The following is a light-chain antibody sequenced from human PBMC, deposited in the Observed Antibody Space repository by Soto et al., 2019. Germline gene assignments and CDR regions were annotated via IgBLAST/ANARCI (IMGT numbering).Light chain of an antibody. J-gene: IGKJ5*01. CDR1: QGVTTN. CDR3: QQYNNWPFS. Sequence: EIVMTQSPGTLSVSPEERATLSCRAGQGVTTNFAWYQQKSGQSPRLLIYDVSIRATGVPARFSGTGSETDFTLTISGLQSDDSAVYFCQQYNNWPFSFGQGTRLEIK. V-gene: IGKV3-15*01. CDR2: DVS.